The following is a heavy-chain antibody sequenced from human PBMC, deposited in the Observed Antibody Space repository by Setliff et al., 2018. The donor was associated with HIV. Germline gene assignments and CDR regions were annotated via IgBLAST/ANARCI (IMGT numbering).Heavy chain of an antibody. CDR2: VFHSGST. D-gene: IGHD6-6*01. Sequence: LSLTCAVSGYSVTYYWGWIRQPPGKGLEWIGSVFHSGSTYYNPSLKSRVTISVDTSKNQFSLNLSSVTAADTAIYYCARGSSTIAARPEFDPWGQGTLVTVSS. V-gene: IGHV4-38-2*01. J-gene: IGHJ5*02. CDR3: ARGSSTIAARPEFDP. CDR1: GYSVTYY.